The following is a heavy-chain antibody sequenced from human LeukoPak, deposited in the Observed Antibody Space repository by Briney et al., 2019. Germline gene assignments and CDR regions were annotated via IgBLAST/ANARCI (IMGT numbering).Heavy chain of an antibody. D-gene: IGHD3-10*01. Sequence: SETLSLTCTVSGGSISSHYWSWIRQPPGKTLQWIGYIYYSGSTNYNPSLRSRVTISVDSSKNQFSLKLCSVTAADTAVYYCARGSGQRVFNSWGRGTRVRVSS. CDR2: IYYSGST. J-gene: IGHJ4*02. CDR3: ARGSGQRVFNS. V-gene: IGHV4-59*11. CDR1: GGSISSHY.